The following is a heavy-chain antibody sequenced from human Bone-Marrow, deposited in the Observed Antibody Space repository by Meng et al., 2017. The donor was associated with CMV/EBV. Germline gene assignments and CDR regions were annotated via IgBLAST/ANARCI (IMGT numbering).Heavy chain of an antibody. J-gene: IGHJ6*01. CDR2: IIPIFGTA. CDR3: ARDHQAGTYYYYGMDV. V-gene: IGHV1-69*05. Sequence: SVKVSCKASGYTFTSYGISWVRQAPGQGLEWMGGIIPIFGTANYAQKFQGRVTITTDESTSTAYMELSSLRSEDTAVYYCARDHQAGTYYYYGMDVWGQGKTV. CDR1: GYTFTSYG.